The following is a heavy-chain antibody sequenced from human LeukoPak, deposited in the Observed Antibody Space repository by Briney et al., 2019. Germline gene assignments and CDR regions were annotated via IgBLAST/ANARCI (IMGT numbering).Heavy chain of an antibody. V-gene: IGHV3-53*04. CDR2: IYSGGST. CDR3: ATSAGEDFDH. CDR1: EFTVSSNY. J-gene: IGHJ4*02. D-gene: IGHD3-10*01. Sequence: GGSLRLSCAASEFTVSSNYMSWVRQAPGKGLEWVSVIYSGGSTFYADSVEGRFTISRHSSKNTMYLQMNSLRAEDTAMYYCATSAGEDFDHWGQGTLVTVSS.